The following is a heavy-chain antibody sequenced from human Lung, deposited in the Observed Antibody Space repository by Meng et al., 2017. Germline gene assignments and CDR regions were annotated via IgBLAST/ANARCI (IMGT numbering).Heavy chain of an antibody. CDR3: ARGPTTMAHDFDY. CDR1: GGSFSDYY. J-gene: IGHJ4*02. CDR2: INHSGST. D-gene: IGHD4-11*01. V-gene: IGHV4-34*01. Sequence: GQLQRGGDGLLKPSETLSLTCVVSGGSFSDYYWSWIRQPPGKGLEWIGEINHSGSTNYNPSLESRATISVDTSQNNLSLKLSSVTAADSAVYYCARGPTTMAHDFDYWGQGTLVTVSS.